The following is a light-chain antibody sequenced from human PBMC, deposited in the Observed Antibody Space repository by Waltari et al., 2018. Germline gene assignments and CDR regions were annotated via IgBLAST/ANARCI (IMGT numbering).Light chain of an antibody. CDR1: QSISRD. CDR2: AAS. Sequence: DIQMTQSQSSLSASVGDRVTITCRASQSISRDLNWYQQKPGKAPKLLIYAASSLQSGVPSRFSGSGSGTDFTLTISSLQPEDFATYYCQQSYSTPQTFGGGTKVEIK. V-gene: IGKV1-39*01. J-gene: IGKJ4*01. CDR3: QQSYSTPQT.